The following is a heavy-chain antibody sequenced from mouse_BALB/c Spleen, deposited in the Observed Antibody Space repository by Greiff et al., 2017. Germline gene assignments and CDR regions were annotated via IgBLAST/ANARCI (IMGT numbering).Heavy chain of an antibody. J-gene: IGHJ4*01. CDR3: ARIYYYGSSHYAMDY. CDR2: IWAGGST. Sequence: VQLQQSGPGLVAPSQSLSITCTVSGFSLTSYGVHWVRQPPGKGLEWLGVIWAGGSTNYNSALMSRLSISKDNSKSQVFLKMISLQTDDTAMYYCARIYYYGSSHYAMDYWGQGTSVTVSS. CDR1: GFSLTSYG. D-gene: IGHD1-1*01. V-gene: IGHV2-9*02.